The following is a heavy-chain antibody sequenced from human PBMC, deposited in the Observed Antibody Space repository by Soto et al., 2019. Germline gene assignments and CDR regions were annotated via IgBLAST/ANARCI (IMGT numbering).Heavy chain of an antibody. D-gene: IGHD6-19*01. Sequence: ASVKVSCKASGYTLSSYYMHWVRQAPGQGLEWMGIINTSGGSTTYAQKFQGRVTMTRDTSTSTVYMELSSLTSEDTAVYYCARASVSGRRFDHWGEGPRSPSPQ. CDR2: INTSGGST. J-gene: IGHJ4*02. V-gene: IGHV1-46*03. CDR1: GYTLSSYY. CDR3: ARASVSGRRFDH.